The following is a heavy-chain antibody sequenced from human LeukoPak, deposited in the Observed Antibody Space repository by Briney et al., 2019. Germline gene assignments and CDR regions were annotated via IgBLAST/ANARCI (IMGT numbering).Heavy chain of an antibody. CDR1: GGSISNYY. CDR2: IYYSGNT. Sequence: SETLSLTCTVSGGSISNYYWNWIRQPPGKGLEWIGYIYYSGNTNYNPSLKSRVTISQDTSKKQFSLKLSSVTAADTAVYYCARGRQDGYSCLGVDYWGQGTLVTVSS. D-gene: IGHD5-24*01. V-gene: IGHV4-59*01. J-gene: IGHJ4*02. CDR3: ARGRQDGYSCLGVDY.